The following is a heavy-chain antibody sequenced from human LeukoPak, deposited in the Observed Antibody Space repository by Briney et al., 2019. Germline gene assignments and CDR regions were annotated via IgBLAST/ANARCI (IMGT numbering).Heavy chain of an antibody. CDR2: IYYSGST. CDR3: AGSISGWSQDLDY. D-gene: IGHD6-19*01. J-gene: IGHJ4*02. Sequence: SETLSPTCTVSGGSISSYYWSWIRQPPGKGLEWIGYIYYSGSTNYNPSLKSRVTISVDTSKNQFSLKLSSVTAADTAVYYCAGSISGWSQDLDYWGQGTLVTVSS. CDR1: GGSISSYY. V-gene: IGHV4-59*01.